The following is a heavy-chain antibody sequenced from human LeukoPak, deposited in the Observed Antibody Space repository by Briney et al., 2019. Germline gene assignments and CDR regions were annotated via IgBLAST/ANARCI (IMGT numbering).Heavy chain of an antibody. Sequence: SETLSLTCAVYGGSFSGYYWSWIRQPPGKGLEWIGEINHSGSTNYNPSLKSRVTISVDTSKNQFSLKLSSVTAADTAVYYCARLSQFYYYGSGSQYYYYYYMDVWGKGTTVTISS. CDR2: INHSGST. V-gene: IGHV4-34*01. D-gene: IGHD3-10*01. CDR1: GGSFSGYY. J-gene: IGHJ6*03. CDR3: ARLSQFYYYGSGSQYYYYYYMDV.